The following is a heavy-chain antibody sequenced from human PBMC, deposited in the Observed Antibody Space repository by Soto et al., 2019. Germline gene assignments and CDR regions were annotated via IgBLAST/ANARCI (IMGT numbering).Heavy chain of an antibody. V-gene: IGHV3-30*18. D-gene: IGHD3-3*01. Sequence: GGSLRLSCAASGFTFSGYGMHWVRQALGRGLEWVAVISPDGGIEYYEGSVKGRFTILRDNSKSTLFLQMNSLRVEDTAVYYCAKSLRFCTSGTCSPNSFYAMYXWGQGTTVTVS. CDR3: AKSLRFCTSGTCSPNSFYAMYX. J-gene: IGHJ6*02. CDR1: GFTFSGYG. CDR2: ISPDGGIE.